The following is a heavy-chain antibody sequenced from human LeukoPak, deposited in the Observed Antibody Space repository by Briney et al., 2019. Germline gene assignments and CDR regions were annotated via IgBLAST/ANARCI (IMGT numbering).Heavy chain of an antibody. Sequence: GGSLRLSCAASGFTFSNYNMNWVRQPPGKGRQWVSYISSSSNIIYYADSVKGRFTISRDNAKNSLFLQMNSPRAEDTAVYYCARDFAREFTIDYWGQGTLVTVSS. J-gene: IGHJ4*02. CDR2: ISSSSNII. V-gene: IGHV3-48*01. CDR3: ARDFAREFTIDY. D-gene: IGHD3-10*01. CDR1: GFTFSNYN.